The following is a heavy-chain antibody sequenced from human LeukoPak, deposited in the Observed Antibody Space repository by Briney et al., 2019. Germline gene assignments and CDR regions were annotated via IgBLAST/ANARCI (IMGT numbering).Heavy chain of an antibody. CDR1: GGSISSYY. V-gene: IGHV4-4*07. D-gene: IGHD1-14*01. Sequence: SETLSLTCTVSGGSISSYYWSWIRQPAGKGLEWIGRIYTSGITNYNPSLKSRVTMSADTSKNQFSLKLSSVTAADTAVYYCASIPGSTTSWFHFDNWGQGTLVTVSS. J-gene: IGHJ4*02. CDR3: ASIPGSTTSWFHFDN. CDR2: IYTSGIT.